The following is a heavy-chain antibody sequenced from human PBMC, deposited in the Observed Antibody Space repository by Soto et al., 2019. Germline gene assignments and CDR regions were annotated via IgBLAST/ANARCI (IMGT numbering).Heavy chain of an antibody. V-gene: IGHV1-2*02. CDR1: GYIFTDYY. J-gene: IGHJ5*02. CDR3: ARPYCGTNSCHDWFDP. Sequence: EASVKVSCKASGYIFTDYYINWVRQAPGQGLEWMGWINPNGGGTKYAQKFQGRVTMTTDTSISTAYMELSSLRSDDTAVYYCARPYCGTNSCHDWFDPWGQGTLVTVSS. D-gene: IGHD2-2*01. CDR2: INPNGGGT.